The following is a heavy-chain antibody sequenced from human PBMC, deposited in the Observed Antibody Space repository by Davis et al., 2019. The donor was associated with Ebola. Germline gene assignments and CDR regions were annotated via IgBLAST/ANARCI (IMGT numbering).Heavy chain of an antibody. D-gene: IGHD3-22*01. CDR3: AVARYYYDSSGYFGAFDI. CDR1: GYTFTGYY. V-gene: IGHV1-2*04. J-gene: IGHJ3*02. CDR2: INPNSGGT. Sequence: ASVKVSCKASGYTFTGYYMHWVRQAPGQGLEWMGWINPNSGGTNYAQKFQGWVTMTRDTSISTAYMELSRLRSDDTAVYYCAVARYYYDSSGYFGAFDIWGQGTMVTVSS.